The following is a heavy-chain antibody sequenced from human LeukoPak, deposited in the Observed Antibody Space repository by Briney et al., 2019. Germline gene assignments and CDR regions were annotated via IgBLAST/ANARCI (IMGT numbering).Heavy chain of an antibody. CDR1: GYTFTSYG. J-gene: IGHJ5*02. V-gene: IGHV1-8*03. CDR3: ALYPLHSYCTNGVCYRGNWFDP. Sequence: GASVKVSCKASGYTFTSYGISWVRQAPGQGLEWMEWMNPNSGNTGYAQKFQGRVTITRNTSISTAYMELSSLRSEDTAVYYCALYPLHSYCTNGVCYRGNWFDPWGQGTLVTVSS. D-gene: IGHD2-8*01. CDR2: MNPNSGNT.